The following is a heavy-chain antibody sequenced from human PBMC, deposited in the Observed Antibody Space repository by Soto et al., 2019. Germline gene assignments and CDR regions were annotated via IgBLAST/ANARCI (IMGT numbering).Heavy chain of an antibody. CDR1: GFTFSSYG. J-gene: IGHJ6*04. CDR3: AKDFTIFGVVGMDV. Sequence: QVQLVESGGGVVQPGRSLRLSCAASGFTFSSYGMHWVRQAPGKGLEWVAVISYDGSNKYYADSVKGRFTISRDNSKNTLYLQMNSLRAEDTAVYYCAKDFTIFGVVGMDVWGKGTTVTVSS. V-gene: IGHV3-30*18. D-gene: IGHD3-3*01. CDR2: ISYDGSNK.